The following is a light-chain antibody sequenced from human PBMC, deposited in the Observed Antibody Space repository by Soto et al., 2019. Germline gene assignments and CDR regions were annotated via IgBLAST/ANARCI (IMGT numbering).Light chain of an antibody. J-gene: IGKJ4*01. CDR2: WAS. Sequence: DIVMTQSPDSLAVSLGERATINCTSSQSVLYSSNNKNYLAWYQQKAGQTPNLLIYWASTRESGVPDRFSGSGSGTDFTLTISSLQAEDVALYYCQQYFNSPLTFGGGTKVEIK. V-gene: IGKV4-1*01. CDR3: QQYFNSPLT. CDR1: QSVLYSSNNKNY.